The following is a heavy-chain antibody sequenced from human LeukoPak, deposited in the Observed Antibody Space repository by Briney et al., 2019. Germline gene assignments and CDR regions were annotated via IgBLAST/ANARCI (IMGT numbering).Heavy chain of an antibody. Sequence: ASVKVSCKGSGYTFTSYYINWVRQAPGQGLEWVGWINTNSSDRKYKKNFQGRVTMTRDRAISKDYMEMRRLKSDDTAMYYCARDRVFADFDYWGQGTLVTVSS. CDR1: GYTFTSYY. V-gene: IGHV1-2*02. D-gene: IGHD2-21*01. CDR2: INTNSSDR. CDR3: ARDRVFADFDY. J-gene: IGHJ4*02.